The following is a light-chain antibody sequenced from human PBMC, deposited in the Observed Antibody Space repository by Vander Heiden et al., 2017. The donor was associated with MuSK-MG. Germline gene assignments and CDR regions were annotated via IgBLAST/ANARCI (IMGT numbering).Light chain of an antibody. V-gene: IGLV2-14*03. CDR1: SSDVGGYNY. Sequence: SAPTQPASVSGSPGQSITISCPGTSSDVGGYNYVSWYQQHPGKAPKLMIYDVSNRPSGVSNRFSGSKSGNTASLTISGLQAEDEADYYCSSYTSSSTFYVFGTGTKVTVL. CDR3: SSYTSSSTFYV. J-gene: IGLJ1*01. CDR2: DVS.